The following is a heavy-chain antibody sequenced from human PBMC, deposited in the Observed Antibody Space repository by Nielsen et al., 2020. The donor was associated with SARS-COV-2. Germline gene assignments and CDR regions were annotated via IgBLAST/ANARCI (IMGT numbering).Heavy chain of an antibody. J-gene: IGHJ6*02. Sequence: ASVKVSCKASGYTFTSYGISWVRQAPGQGLEWMGWISAYNGNTNYAQKLQGRVTITADESTSTAYMELSSLRSEDTAVYYCARAHYTMVITTAYYYYGMDVWGQGTMVTVSS. CDR1: GYTFTSYG. CDR2: ISAYNGNT. CDR3: ARAHYTMVITTAYYYYGMDV. V-gene: IGHV1-18*01. D-gene: IGHD3-22*01.